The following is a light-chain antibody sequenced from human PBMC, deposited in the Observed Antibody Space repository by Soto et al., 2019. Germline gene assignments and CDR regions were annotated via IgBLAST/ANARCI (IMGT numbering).Light chain of an antibody. CDR3: TAWDDSLNGLV. CDR2: SNN. CDR1: SSNIGNNA. Sequence: QSVLTQPPSASGTPGQRVTISCSGSSSNIGNNAVNWYQQLPGTAPKLLIYSNNQRPSGVPYRFSGSKSGTSASLAISGLQSEDEADYYCTAWDDSLNGLVFGGGTKVTVL. J-gene: IGLJ2*01. V-gene: IGLV1-44*01.